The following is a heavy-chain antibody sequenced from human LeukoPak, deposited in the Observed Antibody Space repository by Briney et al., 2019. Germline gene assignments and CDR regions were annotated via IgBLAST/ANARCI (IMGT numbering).Heavy chain of an antibody. CDR3: AKYGQLSDLDY. CDR2: ISGSGGST. V-gene: IGHV3-23*01. D-gene: IGHD3-16*02. J-gene: IGHJ4*02. CDR1: GFTFSSYG. Sequence: PGGSLRLSCAASGFTFSSYGMHWVRQAPGKGLEWVSAISGSGGSTYYADSVRGRFTISRDNSKNTLYLQMNSLRAEDTAVYYCAKYGQLSDLDYWGQGTLVTVSS.